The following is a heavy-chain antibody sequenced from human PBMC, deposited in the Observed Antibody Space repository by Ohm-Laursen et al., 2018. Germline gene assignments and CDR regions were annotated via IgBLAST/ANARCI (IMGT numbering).Heavy chain of an antibody. V-gene: IGHV4-59*08. CDR2: IYYTGSA. Sequence: SQTLSLTCTVSGASLNSYYWIWIRQPPGKGLECIGSIYYTGSANYRPSLKSRVTISVDTSKNHFSLKLTSVTAADTAVYYCARQDPSGYADSWGQGILVTVSS. D-gene: IGHD3-22*01. J-gene: IGHJ5*01. CDR3: ARQDPSGYADS. CDR1: GASLNSYY.